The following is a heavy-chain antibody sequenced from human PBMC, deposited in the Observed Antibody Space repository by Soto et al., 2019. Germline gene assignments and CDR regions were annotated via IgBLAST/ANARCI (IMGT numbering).Heavy chain of an antibody. CDR3: VRGGAFKIDY. J-gene: IGHJ4*02. V-gene: IGHV3-48*02. D-gene: IGHD3-16*01. CDR2: ISSSSSTI. Sequence: EVQLVESGGRLVQPGGSLRLSCEASGLTLSSYSMNWARQAPGKGLEWVSYISSSSSTIYYADSVKGRFTISRDNAKNSLYLQMNSLRDEDTAVYYCVRGGAFKIDYWGQGTLVTVSS. CDR1: GLTLSSYS.